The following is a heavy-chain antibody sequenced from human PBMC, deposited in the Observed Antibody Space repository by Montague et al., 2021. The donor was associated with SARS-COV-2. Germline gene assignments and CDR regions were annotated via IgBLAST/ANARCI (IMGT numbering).Heavy chain of an antibody. D-gene: IGHD6-13*01. J-gene: IGHJ4*02. CDR3: ARGGSWLYYFDY. Sequence: CAISGDSVSSNRATWNWIRQSPSRGLEWLGRTYYRSKWYNDHAVSVKSRITINPDTSKNQFSLQLNSVTPEDTAVYYCARGGSWLYYFDYWGQGTLVTVSS. V-gene: IGHV6-1*01. CDR1: GDSVSSNRAT. CDR2: TYYRSKWYN.